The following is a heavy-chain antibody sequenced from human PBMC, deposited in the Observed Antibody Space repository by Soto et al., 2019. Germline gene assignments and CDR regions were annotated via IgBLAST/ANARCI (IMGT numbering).Heavy chain of an antibody. CDR2: IIPIFGTA. CDR1: GGTFSSYA. J-gene: IGHJ3*02. CDR3: AGGRARWSVAAPLEPFDI. V-gene: IGHV1-69*13. D-gene: IGHD2-15*01. Sequence: SVKVSCKASGGTFSSYAISWVRQAPGQGLEWMGGIIPIFGTANYAQKFQGRVTITADESTSTAYMELSSLRSEDTAVYYCAGGRARWSVAAPLEPFDIWGQGTMVTVSS.